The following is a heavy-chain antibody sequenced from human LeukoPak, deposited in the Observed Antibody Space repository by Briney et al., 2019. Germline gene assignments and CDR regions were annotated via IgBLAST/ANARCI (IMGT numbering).Heavy chain of an antibody. CDR3: ARVGYQLLFPYYYYGMDV. CDR2: IKQDGSEK. CDR1: GFTFSSYW. J-gene: IGHJ6*02. D-gene: IGHD2-2*01. Sequence: GGSLRLSCAASGFTFSSYWMSWVRQAPGKGLEWVANIKQDGSEKYYVDSVKGRFTISRDNAKNSLYPQMNSLRAEDTAVYYCARVGYQLLFPYYYYGMDVWGQGTTVTVSS. V-gene: IGHV3-7*01.